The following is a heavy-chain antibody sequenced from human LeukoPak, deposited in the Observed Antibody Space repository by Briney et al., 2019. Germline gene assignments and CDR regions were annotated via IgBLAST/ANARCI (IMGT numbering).Heavy chain of an antibody. Sequence: GGSLRLSCAASGFTFSDYSIYWVRQAPGKGLEWVSYISSRSYTIYYADSVKGRFTISRDNAKNSLYLQMDSLRAEDTAVYYCARDKEVAGYVIAYWGQGTQVTVSS. CDR1: GFTFSDYS. J-gene: IGHJ4*02. CDR3: ARDKEVAGYVIAY. CDR2: ISSRSYTI. D-gene: IGHD6-19*01. V-gene: IGHV3-48*04.